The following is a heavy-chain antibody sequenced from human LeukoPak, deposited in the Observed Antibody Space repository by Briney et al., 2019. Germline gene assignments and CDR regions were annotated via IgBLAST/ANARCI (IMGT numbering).Heavy chain of an antibody. CDR2: MNPNSGNT. V-gene: IGHV1-8*01. CDR3: ARDLKMGYSSGRYSRGTGSSNDY. Sequence: ASVKVSCKASGYTFTSYDINWVRQATGQGLEWMGWMNPNSGNTGYAQKFQGRVTMTRNTSISTAYMELSSLRSEDTAVYYCARDLKMGYSSGRYSRGTGSSNDYWGQGTLVTVSS. D-gene: IGHD6-19*01. CDR1: GYTFTSYD. J-gene: IGHJ4*02.